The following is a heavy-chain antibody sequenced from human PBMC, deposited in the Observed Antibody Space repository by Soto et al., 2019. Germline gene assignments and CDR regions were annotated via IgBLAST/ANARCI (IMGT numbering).Heavy chain of an antibody. Sequence: ASVKVSCKASGSTSPSYDITWVRQALGQGLEWMGWMNPNSGNTGYAQKFQGRVTMTRNTSIGTAYMELSSLRSEDTAVYYCARGRTGAARWGGAFDIWGQGTMVTVSS. J-gene: IGHJ3*02. D-gene: IGHD6-6*01. CDR2: MNPNSGNT. CDR3: ARGRTGAARWGGAFDI. V-gene: IGHV1-8*01. CDR1: GSTSPSYD.